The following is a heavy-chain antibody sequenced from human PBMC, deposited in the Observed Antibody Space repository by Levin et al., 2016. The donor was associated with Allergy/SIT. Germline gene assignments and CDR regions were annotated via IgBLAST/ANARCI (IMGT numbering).Heavy chain of an antibody. CDR2: LYYSGST. Sequence: SETLSLTCTVSGDSISNYYWSWIRQSPGKALEWIGYLYYSGSTNYNPSLRSRITMSVDTSKNQFSLNLSSVTAADTAVYYCARSKDFVVVTAHSTFDIWGQGTMVTVSS. CDR1: GDSISNYY. V-gene: IGHV4-59*01. D-gene: IGHD2-21*02. J-gene: IGHJ3*02. CDR3: ARSKDFVVVTAHSTFDI.